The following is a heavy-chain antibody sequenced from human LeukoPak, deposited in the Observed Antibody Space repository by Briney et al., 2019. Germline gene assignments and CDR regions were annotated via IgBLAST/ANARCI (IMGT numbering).Heavy chain of an antibody. Sequence: ASVKVSCEASGYTFTSYDINWVRQATGQGLEWMGWMNPNSGNTGYAQKFQGRVTMTRNTSISTAYMELSSLRSEDTAVYYCARALTFRPSIAAIWGQGTLVTVSS. J-gene: IGHJ4*02. CDR1: GYTFTSYD. CDR3: ARALTFRPSIAAI. CDR2: MNPNSGNT. D-gene: IGHD6-6*01. V-gene: IGHV1-8*01.